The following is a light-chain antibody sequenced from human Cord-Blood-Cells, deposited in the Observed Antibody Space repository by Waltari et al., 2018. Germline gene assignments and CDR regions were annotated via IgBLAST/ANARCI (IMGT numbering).Light chain of an antibody. CDR1: QSVSSSY. CDR3: QQYGSSPLT. Sequence: EIVLTQSPGTLSLSPGERATLSCRASQSVSSSYLVWDQQQTGQAPRLLIYGASSRATGIPDRFSGSGSERDFTLTISRLEPEDFAVYYCQQYGSSPLTFGGGTKVEIK. J-gene: IGKJ4*01. V-gene: IGKV3-20*01. CDR2: GAS.